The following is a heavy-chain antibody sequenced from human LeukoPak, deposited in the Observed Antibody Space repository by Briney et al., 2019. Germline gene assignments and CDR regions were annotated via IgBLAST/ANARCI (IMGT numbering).Heavy chain of an antibody. CDR3: ARGSSGYSFSPFDY. D-gene: IGHD3-22*01. J-gene: IGHJ4*02. CDR2: IYYSGST. V-gene: IGHV4-31*03. CDR1: GGSISSGGYY. Sequence: SETLSLTCTVSGGSISSGGYYWSWIRQHRGRGLEWIGYIYYSGSTYYNPSLKSRVTISVDTSKNQFSLKLSSVTAADTAVYYCARGSSGYSFSPFDYWGQGTLVTVSS.